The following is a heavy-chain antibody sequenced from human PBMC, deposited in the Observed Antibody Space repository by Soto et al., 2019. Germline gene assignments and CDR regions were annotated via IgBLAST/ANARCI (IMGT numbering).Heavy chain of an antibody. CDR2: ISAYNGNT. D-gene: IGHD2-2*01. Sequence: GASVKVSCKASGYTFTSYGISWVRQAPGQGLEWMGWISAYNGNTNYAQKLQGRVTMTTDTSTSTAYMGLGGLGSDDTAVYYCAGAFADFVVVPAARMDVWGKGTTVTVSS. V-gene: IGHV1-18*01. J-gene: IGHJ6*03. CDR1: GYTFTSYG. CDR3: AGAFADFVVVPAARMDV.